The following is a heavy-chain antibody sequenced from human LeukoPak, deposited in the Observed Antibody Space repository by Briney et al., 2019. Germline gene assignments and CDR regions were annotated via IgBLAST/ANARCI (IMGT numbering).Heavy chain of an antibody. Sequence: GRSLRLSCAASGFTFSSYTMNWVRQAPGRGLGWVSSITSSSSYIYYADSVKGRFTISRDNARNSLYLQMDSLRAEDTAVYYCARVKWLSAAGTEGNFDYWGQGTLVTVSS. V-gene: IGHV3-21*01. J-gene: IGHJ4*02. CDR1: GFTFSSYT. CDR2: ITSSSSYI. CDR3: ARVKWLSAAGTEGNFDY. D-gene: IGHD6-13*01.